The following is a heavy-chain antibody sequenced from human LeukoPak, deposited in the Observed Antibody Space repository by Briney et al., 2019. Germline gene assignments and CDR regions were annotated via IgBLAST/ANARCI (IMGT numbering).Heavy chain of an antibody. Sequence: GGSLRLSCATSGFTFSNAWMSWVRQAPGKGLEWVGRIKSKTDVGTTDYAAPVKGRFTISRDDSKNTLYLQMNSLKTEDTAMYYCTTDPRFLEWLDGFDIWGQGTMVTVSS. CDR2: IKSKTDVGTT. CDR3: TTDPRFLEWLDGFDI. CDR1: GFTFSNAW. V-gene: IGHV3-15*01. D-gene: IGHD3-3*01. J-gene: IGHJ3*02.